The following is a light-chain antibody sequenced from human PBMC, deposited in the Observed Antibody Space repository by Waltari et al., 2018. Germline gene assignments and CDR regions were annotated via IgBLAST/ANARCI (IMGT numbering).Light chain of an antibody. Sequence: EIVLTKSTATLTLSPGERATLPCRASQIVTNYLALYQQKPGKAPKLLIYDASNRATGIPARFSGSGSGTDFTLTISSLEPEDFAVYYCQERSNWVFTFGPGTKVDI. CDR3: QERSNWVFT. CDR2: DAS. CDR1: QIVTNY. V-gene: IGKV3-11*01. J-gene: IGKJ3*01.